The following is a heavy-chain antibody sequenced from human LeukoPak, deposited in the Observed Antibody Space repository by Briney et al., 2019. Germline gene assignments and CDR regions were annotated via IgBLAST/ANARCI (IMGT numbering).Heavy chain of an antibody. CDR3: AREPTVTTRNFDF. Sequence: PGRSLRLSCAASGFTFSGYAMHWVRQAPGKGLEWVAVISYDGRNEYYAGSVKGRFTISRDNPKSTLYLQMNSLKTEDTAVYYRAREPTVTTRNFDFWGQGALVTVSS. CDR1: GFTFSGYA. V-gene: IGHV3-30*01. CDR2: ISYDGRNE. J-gene: IGHJ4*02. D-gene: IGHD4-11*01.